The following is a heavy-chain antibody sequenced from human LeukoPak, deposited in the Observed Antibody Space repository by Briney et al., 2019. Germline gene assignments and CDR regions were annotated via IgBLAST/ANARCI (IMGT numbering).Heavy chain of an antibody. CDR1: GFTFSSYG. J-gene: IGHJ6*02. V-gene: IGHV3-30*18. Sequence: GGSLRLSCAASGFTFSSYGMHWVRQAPGKGLEWVAVISYDGSNKYYADSVKGRFTISRDNSKNTLYLQMNSLRAEDTALYYCAKDGSYGGYDYYYGMDVWGQGTTVTVSS. D-gene: IGHD4/OR15-4a*01. CDR2: ISYDGSNK. CDR3: AKDGSYGGYDYYYGMDV.